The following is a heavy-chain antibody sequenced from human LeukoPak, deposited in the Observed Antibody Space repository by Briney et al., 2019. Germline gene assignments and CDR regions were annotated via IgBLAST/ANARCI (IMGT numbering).Heavy chain of an antibody. CDR2: ISGSGTYM. V-gene: IGHV3-21*01. Sequence: GGSLRLSCAASGFTFTTYKMNWVRQAPGKGLEWVSSISGSGTYMYYADSLKGRFTISRDNAKNSLYLQMNSLRAEDTAVYYCARVLDITGTIFDAFDIWGQGTMVTVSS. CDR1: GFTFTTYK. CDR3: ARVLDITGTIFDAFDI. D-gene: IGHD1-20*01. J-gene: IGHJ3*02.